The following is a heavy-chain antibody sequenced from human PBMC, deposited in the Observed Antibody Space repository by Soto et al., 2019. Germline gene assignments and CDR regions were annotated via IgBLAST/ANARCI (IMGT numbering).Heavy chain of an antibody. V-gene: IGHV4-31*03. CDR1: GGSISRGGYY. D-gene: IGHD5-12*01. CDR3: ARANSGYADFDY. Sequence: LSLTYTVSGGSISRGGYYCSWIRQHPGKGLEWIGYIYYSGSTYYNPSLKSRVTISVDTSKNQFSLKLSSVTAADTAVYYCARANSGYADFDYWGQGTLVTVSS. CDR2: IYYSGST. J-gene: IGHJ4*02.